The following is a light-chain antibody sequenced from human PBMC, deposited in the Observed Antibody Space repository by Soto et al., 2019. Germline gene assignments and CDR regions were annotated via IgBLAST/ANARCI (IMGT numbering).Light chain of an antibody. J-gene: IGKJ1*01. V-gene: IGKV1-17*01. CDR3: LQHNSYPWT. CDR2: AAS. CDR1: QDIGND. Sequence: IQMTQSPSSLSASVGDRVTITCRASQDIGNDLGWYQQKPGKAPKLLIHAASSLQSGVPSRFSGSGSGTEFTLTISSLQPEDFATYYCLQHNSYPWTFGQGTKVDIK.